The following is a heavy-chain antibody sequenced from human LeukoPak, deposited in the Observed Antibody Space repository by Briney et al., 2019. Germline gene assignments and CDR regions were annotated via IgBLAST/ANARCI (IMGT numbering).Heavy chain of an antibody. CDR1: GFTFSTNA. V-gene: IGHV3-23*01. J-gene: IGHJ3*02. CDR3: ARDGVVVAGTRRAFDI. Sequence: GGSLRLSCLTSGFTFSTNAMSWVRQAPGKGLEWISGISGSGASIYYADSVTGRFTISRDNSRNTLYLQMNSLRGEDTAVYYCARDGVVVAGTRRAFDIWGQGTMVTVSS. D-gene: IGHD6-19*01. CDR2: ISGSGASI.